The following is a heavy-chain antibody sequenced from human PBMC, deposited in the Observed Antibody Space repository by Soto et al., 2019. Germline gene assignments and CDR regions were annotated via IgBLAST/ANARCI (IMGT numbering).Heavy chain of an antibody. D-gene: IGHD1-26*01. CDR3: VKGGGAATRKGPLHQDYYYYGMDV. J-gene: IGHJ6*02. CDR2: ISSSGSTI. CDR1: GFTFSDYY. V-gene: IGHV3-11*04. Sequence: GFTFSDYYMSWIRQAPGKGLEWVSYISSSGSTIYYADSVKGRFTISRDNSKNTLYLQMNSLRAEDTAVYYCVKGGGAATRKGPLHQDYYYYGMDVWGQGTTVTVSS.